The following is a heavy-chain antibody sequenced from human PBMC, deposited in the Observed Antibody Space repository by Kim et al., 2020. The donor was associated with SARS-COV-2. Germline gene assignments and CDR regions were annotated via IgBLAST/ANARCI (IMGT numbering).Heavy chain of an antibody. Sequence: GGSLRLSCAASGCTFGSDCRGWVGQAPGKGLEWVANIKQDGSEKYYVDSVKGRFTISRDNAKNSLYLQMNSLRAEDTAVYYCARGKFSVYEYYFDYWGQGTLVTVSS. D-gene: IGHD3-22*01. J-gene: IGHJ4*02. CDR1: GCTFGSDC. V-gene: IGHV3-7*01. CDR3: ARGKFSVYEYYFDY. CDR2: IKQDGSEK.